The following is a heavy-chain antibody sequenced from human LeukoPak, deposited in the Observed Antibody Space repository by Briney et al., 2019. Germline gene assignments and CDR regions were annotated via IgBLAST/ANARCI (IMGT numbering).Heavy chain of an antibody. CDR3: AREPDSIAVAGTSWFDP. J-gene: IGHJ5*02. Sequence: GGSLRLSCAASGFTFSSYAMSWVRQAPGKGLVWVSRINSDGSSTSYADSVKGRFTISRDNAKNTLYLQMNSLRAEDTAVYYCAREPDSIAVAGTSWFDPWGQGTLVTVSS. CDR1: GFTFSSYA. D-gene: IGHD6-19*01. V-gene: IGHV3-74*01. CDR2: INSDGSST.